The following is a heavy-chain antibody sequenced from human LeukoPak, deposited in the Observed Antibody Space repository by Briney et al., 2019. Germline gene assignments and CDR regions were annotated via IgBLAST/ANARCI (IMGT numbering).Heavy chain of an antibody. CDR1: GFTFNRYG. CDR2: IIGSGGTT. V-gene: IGHV3-23*01. D-gene: IGHD6-19*01. J-gene: IGHJ4*02. Sequence: GGTLRLSCAASGFTFNRYGMSWVRQAPGKGLECVSAIIGSGGTTYYADSLKGRFTISRDNSKNTLYLQINSLRAEDMAVFYCAKDHLPGIVVADRDYWGQGTLVTVSS. CDR3: AKDHLPGIVVADRDY.